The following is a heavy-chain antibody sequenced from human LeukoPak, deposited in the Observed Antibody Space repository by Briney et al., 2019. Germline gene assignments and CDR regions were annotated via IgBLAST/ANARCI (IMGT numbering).Heavy chain of an antibody. CDR2: IRYDGSNK. J-gene: IGHJ4*02. V-gene: IGHV3-30*02. CDR3: AKDGEKRIAAAGFFDY. D-gene: IGHD6-13*01. Sequence: GGSLRLSCAASGFTFSSYGMRWVRQAPGKGLEWVAFIRYDGSNKYYADSVKGRFTISRDNSKNTLYLQMNSLRAEDTAVYYCAKDGEKRIAAAGFFDYWGQGTLVTVSS. CDR1: GFTFSSYG.